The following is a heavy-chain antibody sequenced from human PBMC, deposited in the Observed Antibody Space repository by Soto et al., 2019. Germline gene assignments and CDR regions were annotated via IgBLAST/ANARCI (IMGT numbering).Heavy chain of an antibody. CDR2: ISGSGGST. CDR1: GFTFSSYA. D-gene: IGHD3-22*01. CDR3: ARAPLTIYDTSGYYDY. Sequence: EVQLLESGGGLVQPGGSLRLSCAASGFTFSSYAMSWVRQAPGKGLEWVSAISGSGGSTYYADSVKGRFTISRDNPKNTLYLQMNSLRADDTAIYYCARAPLTIYDTSGYYDYWGQGIQVTVSS. J-gene: IGHJ4*02. V-gene: IGHV3-23*01.